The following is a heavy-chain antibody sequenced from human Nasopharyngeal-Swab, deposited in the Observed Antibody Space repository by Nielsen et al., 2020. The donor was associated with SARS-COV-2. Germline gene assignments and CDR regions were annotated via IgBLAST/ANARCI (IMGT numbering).Heavy chain of an antibody. CDR2: ISYDGSNK. CDR3: ARSGGRYMVRGPMH. V-gene: IGHV3-30-3*01. J-gene: IGHJ4*02. Sequence: WIRQPPGKGLEWVAVISYDGSNKYYADSVKGRFTISRDNSKNTLYLQMNSLRAEDTAVYYCARSGGRYMVRGPMHWGQGTLVTVSS. D-gene: IGHD3-10*01.